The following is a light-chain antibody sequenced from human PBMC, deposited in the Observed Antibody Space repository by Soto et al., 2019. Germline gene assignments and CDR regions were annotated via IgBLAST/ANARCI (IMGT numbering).Light chain of an antibody. CDR2: GAS. J-gene: IGKJ1*01. CDR1: QSVSSSY. Sequence: EIVLTQSPGTLSLSPGERATLSCRASQSVSSSYLAWYQQKPGQAPRLLIYGASSRATGIPDRFSGSGSGTDFTLTISRLEPDVFAVYYCQQYGSSPWTFRPGT. V-gene: IGKV3-20*01. CDR3: QQYGSSPWT.